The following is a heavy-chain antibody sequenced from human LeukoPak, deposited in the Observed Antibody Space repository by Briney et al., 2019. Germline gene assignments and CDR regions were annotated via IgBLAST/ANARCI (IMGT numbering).Heavy chain of an antibody. D-gene: IGHD4-17*01. CDR1: GFTFSSYW. Sequence: GGSLRLSCAASGFTFSSYWTSWVRQAPGKGLEWVANIKQDGSEKYYVDSVKGRFTISRDNAKNSLYLQMNSLRAEDTAVYYCARDHYSVTTGDYWGQGTLVTVSS. J-gene: IGHJ4*02. CDR2: IKQDGSEK. V-gene: IGHV3-7*04. CDR3: ARDHYSVTTGDY.